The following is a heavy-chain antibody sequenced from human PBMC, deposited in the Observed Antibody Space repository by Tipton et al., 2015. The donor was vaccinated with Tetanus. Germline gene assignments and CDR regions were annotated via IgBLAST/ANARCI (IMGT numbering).Heavy chain of an antibody. CDR1: GGSFSGYY. D-gene: IGHD1-1*01. V-gene: IGHV4-34*01. CDR3: ERGEDQYKSGNH. J-gene: IGHJ5*02. CDR2: IHPSGIA. Sequence: LRLSCAVYGGSFSGYYCSWIRQSPGKGLEWIGEIHPSGIASYTPSLKSRVAILLDTSANQFSLKLTSVTAADTAVYYCERGEDQYKSGNHWGQVTPVTVSS.